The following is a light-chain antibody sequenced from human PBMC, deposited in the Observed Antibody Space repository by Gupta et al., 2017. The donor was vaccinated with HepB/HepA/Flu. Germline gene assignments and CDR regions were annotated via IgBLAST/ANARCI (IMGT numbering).Light chain of an antibody. CDR3: QQRGNWPLFT. Sequence: VLTQSPATLSLSPGERATLSCRATQSVGPYLAWYQHKPGQAPRLLIYDASNRAPGIPARFSGSGSGTDFTLTISSLEPEDFAVYYCQQRGNWPLFTFGPGTKVEI. CDR2: DAS. CDR1: QSVGPY. V-gene: IGKV3-11*01. J-gene: IGKJ3*01.